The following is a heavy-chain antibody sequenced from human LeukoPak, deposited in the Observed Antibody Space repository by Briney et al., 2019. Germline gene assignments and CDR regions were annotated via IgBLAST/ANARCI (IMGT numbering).Heavy chain of an antibody. CDR1: GGTFSSYA. CDR2: IIPIFGTA. Sequence: SVKVSCKASGGTFSSYAISWVRQAAGQGLEWMGGIIPIFGTANYAQKFQGRVTITADESTSTAYMELSSLRSEDTAVYYCARHRAYSSSSPFDYWGQGTLVTVSS. D-gene: IGHD6-6*01. CDR3: ARHRAYSSSSPFDY. J-gene: IGHJ4*02. V-gene: IGHV1-69*13.